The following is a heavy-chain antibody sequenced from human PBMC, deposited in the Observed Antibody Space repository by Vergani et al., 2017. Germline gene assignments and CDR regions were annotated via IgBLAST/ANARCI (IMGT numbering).Heavy chain of an antibody. D-gene: IGHD2-2*01. Sequence: VQLQESGPGLVKPSETLSLTCTVSGGSISSYYWSWIRQPPGKGLEWIGYIYYSGSTNYNPSLKSRVTISVDTSKNQFSLKLSSVTAADTAVYYCASSNCSSTSCPGEIDYWGQGTLVTVSS. CDR1: GGSISSYY. CDR3: ASSNCSSTSCPGEIDY. J-gene: IGHJ4*02. V-gene: IGHV4-59*01. CDR2: IYYSGST.